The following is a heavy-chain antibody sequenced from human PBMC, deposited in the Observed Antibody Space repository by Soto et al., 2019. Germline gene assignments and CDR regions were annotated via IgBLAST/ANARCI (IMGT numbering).Heavy chain of an antibody. V-gene: IGHV3-9*01. CDR3: AKDNTGRYGDYESTWFEP. D-gene: IGHD4-17*01. CDR2: ISWDSGNI. J-gene: IGHJ5*02. Sequence: PGGSLRLSCAASGFSIDDFAMHWVRQAPGKGLEWVSSISWDSGNIGYADSVTGRFSVSRDNAKNSLFLQMSSLKPEDTAFYFCAKDNTGRYGDYESTWFEPWGQGTLITVSS. CDR1: GFSIDDFA.